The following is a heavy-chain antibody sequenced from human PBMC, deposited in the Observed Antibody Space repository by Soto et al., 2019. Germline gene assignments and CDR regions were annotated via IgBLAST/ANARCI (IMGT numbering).Heavy chain of an antibody. Sequence: EVQLVESGGGLVQPGGSLRLSCAASGFTFSSDSMNWVRQAPGKGLEWISYIDSGSSAIHYADSVKGRFTISRDNXXNSLYLQMNSLRDEDTAVYYCARGAYDSGGFSFDYWGQGTLVIVSS. V-gene: IGHV3-48*02. CDR3: ARGAYDSGGFSFDY. D-gene: IGHD3-22*01. CDR1: GFTFSSDS. CDR2: IDSGSSAI. J-gene: IGHJ4*02.